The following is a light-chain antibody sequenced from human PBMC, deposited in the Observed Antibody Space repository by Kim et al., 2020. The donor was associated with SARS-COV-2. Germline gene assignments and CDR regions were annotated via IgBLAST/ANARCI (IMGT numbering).Light chain of an antibody. Sequence: GRSVTISCNETSSDFGSYDRVSWYQQPPGTAPKVMIYEVSNRPSGVPDRFSGSKSGNTASLTISGLQAEDEADYYCSSYTSNSTWVFGGGTKLTVL. CDR1: SSDFGSYDR. CDR3: SSYTSNSTWV. J-gene: IGLJ3*02. CDR2: EVS. V-gene: IGLV2-18*02.